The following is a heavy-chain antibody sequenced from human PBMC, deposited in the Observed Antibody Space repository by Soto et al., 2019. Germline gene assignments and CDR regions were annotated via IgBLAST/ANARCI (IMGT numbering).Heavy chain of an antibody. D-gene: IGHD5-18*01. CDR3: ARGAPGRVQLSAFDS. J-gene: IGHJ3*02. Sequence: QVQLVQSGAEVKNPGSSVKVSCKASGGTFSSYAISWVRQAPGQGLEWMGGIIPIFGTANYAQKFQGRVTITADESTSTAYMELSSLRSEDTAVDYCARGAPGRVQLSAFDSCGQGTMVTVSS. CDR2: IIPIFGTA. CDR1: GGTFSSYA. V-gene: IGHV1-69*01.